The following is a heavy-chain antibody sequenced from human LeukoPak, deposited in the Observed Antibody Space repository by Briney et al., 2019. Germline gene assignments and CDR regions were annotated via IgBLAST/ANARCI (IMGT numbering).Heavy chain of an antibody. V-gene: IGHV3-9*01. Sequence: GRSLRLSCAASGFTFDDYAMHWVRQAPGKGLEWVSGISWNSGSIGYADSVKGRFTISRDNAKNSLYLQMNSLRAEDTALYYCAKDGFYYGSGSYDYWGQGTPVTVSS. CDR3: AKDGFYYGSGSYDY. J-gene: IGHJ4*02. CDR2: ISWNSGSI. D-gene: IGHD3-10*01. CDR1: GFTFDDYA.